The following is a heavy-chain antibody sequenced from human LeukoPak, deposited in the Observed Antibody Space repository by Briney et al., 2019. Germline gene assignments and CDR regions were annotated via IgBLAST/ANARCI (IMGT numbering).Heavy chain of an antibody. Sequence: GSLRLSCAASGFTFSSYWMSWVRQPPGKGLEWIGEINHSGSTNYNPSLKSRVTISVDTSKNQFSLKLSSVTAADTAVYYCARGGHYWGQGTLVTVSS. CDR3: ARGGHY. J-gene: IGHJ4*02. CDR1: GFTFSSYW. CDR2: INHSGST. V-gene: IGHV4-34*01.